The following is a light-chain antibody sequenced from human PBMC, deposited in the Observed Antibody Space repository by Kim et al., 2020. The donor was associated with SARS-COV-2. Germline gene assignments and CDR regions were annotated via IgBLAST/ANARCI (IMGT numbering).Light chain of an antibody. V-gene: IGLV2-8*01. CDR2: EVS. CDR3: SSYADSNTGV. J-gene: IGLJ3*02. CDR1: SSDVGGYNY. Sequence: QSALTQPPSASGSPGQSVTISCTGTSSDVGGYNYVSWYQQHPGKAPKLMIYEVSKRPSGVPDRFSGSKSGNTASLTVSGLQAEDEADYYCSSYADSNTGVFGGGTKVTVL.